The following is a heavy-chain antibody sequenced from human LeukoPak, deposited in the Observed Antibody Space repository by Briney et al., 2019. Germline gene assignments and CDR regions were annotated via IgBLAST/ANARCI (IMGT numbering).Heavy chain of an antibody. CDR2: VSWNSGSI. Sequence: GRSLRLSSAASGFTFDDYAMHWVRQAPGKGLEWVSGVSWNSGSIGYADSVKGRFTISRDNAKNSLYLQMNSLRAEDTALYYCATLNPRDGFQDWGQGTLVTVSS. J-gene: IGHJ4*02. CDR3: ATLNPRDGFQD. V-gene: IGHV3-9*01. D-gene: IGHD5-24*01. CDR1: GFTFDDYA.